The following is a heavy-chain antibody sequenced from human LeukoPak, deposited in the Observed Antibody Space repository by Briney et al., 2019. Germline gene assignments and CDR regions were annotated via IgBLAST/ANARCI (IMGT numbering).Heavy chain of an antibody. V-gene: IGHV4-59*01. CDR3: ARDDPYCGGDCYAFGI. J-gene: IGHJ3*02. Sequence: SETLSLTCTVSGGSIGSYYWSWIRQPPGKGLEWIGYIYYSGSTNYNPSLKSRVTISVDTSKNQFSLKLSSVTAADTAVYYCARDDPYCGGDCYAFGIWGQGTMVTVSS. D-gene: IGHD2-21*02. CDR1: GGSIGSYY. CDR2: IYYSGST.